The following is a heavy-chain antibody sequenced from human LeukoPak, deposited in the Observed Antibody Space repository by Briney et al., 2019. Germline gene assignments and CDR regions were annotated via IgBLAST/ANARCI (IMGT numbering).Heavy chain of an antibody. CDR3: ARHPYGVLDY. D-gene: IGHD4-17*01. CDR1: GFTFDDYA. Sequence: GGSLRLSCAASGFTFDDYAMHWVRQAPGKGLEWVSGISWNSGSIGYADSVKGRFTISRDNAKNSLYLQMNSLRAEDTAVYYCARHPYGVLDYWGQGTLVTVSS. J-gene: IGHJ4*02. V-gene: IGHV3-9*01. CDR2: ISWNSGSI.